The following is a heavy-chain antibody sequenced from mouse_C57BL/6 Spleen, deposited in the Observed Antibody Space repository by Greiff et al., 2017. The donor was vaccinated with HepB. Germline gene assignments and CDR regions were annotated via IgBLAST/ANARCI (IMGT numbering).Heavy chain of an antibody. J-gene: IGHJ3*01. CDR3: ARFLYYDYDGFAY. CDR1: GYTFTSYG. CDR2: IYPRSGNT. V-gene: IGHV1-81*01. Sequence: VQLQESGAELARPGASVKLSCKASGYTFTSYGISWVKQRTGQGLEWIGEIYPRSGNTYYNEKFKGKATLTADKSSSTAYMELRSLTSEDSAVYFCARFLYYDYDGFAYWGQGTLVTVSA. D-gene: IGHD2-4*01.